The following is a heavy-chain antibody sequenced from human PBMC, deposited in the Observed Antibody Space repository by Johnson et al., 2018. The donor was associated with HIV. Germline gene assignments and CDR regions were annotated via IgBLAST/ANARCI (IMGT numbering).Heavy chain of an antibody. CDR1: GFTFSTYG. Sequence: VQLVESGGGVVQPGRSLRLSCAASGFTFSTYGMHWVRQAPGKGLEWVAVMWYDGSNKYYADSVKGRFTISRDNSKNTLYLQMNSLKTEDTAVYYCTTDWHMTVIVHAFDIWGQGTMVTVSS. CDR2: MWYDGSNK. CDR3: TTDWHMTVIVHAFDI. J-gene: IGHJ3*02. V-gene: IGHV3-33*01. D-gene: IGHD3-22*01.